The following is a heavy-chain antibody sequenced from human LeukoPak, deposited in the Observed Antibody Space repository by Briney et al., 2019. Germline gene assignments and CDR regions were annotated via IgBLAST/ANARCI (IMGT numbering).Heavy chain of an antibody. CDR1: GGSFSGYY. CDR3: ARLPTDLDYYDSSAGYFDY. D-gene: IGHD3-22*01. J-gene: IGHJ4*02. Sequence: PSETLSLTCAVYGGSFSGYYWSWIRQPPGKGLEWIGEINHSGSTNYNPSLKSRVTISVDTSKNQFSLKLSSVTAADTAVYYCARLPTDLDYYDSSAGYFDYWGQGTLVTVSS. V-gene: IGHV4-34*01. CDR2: INHSGST.